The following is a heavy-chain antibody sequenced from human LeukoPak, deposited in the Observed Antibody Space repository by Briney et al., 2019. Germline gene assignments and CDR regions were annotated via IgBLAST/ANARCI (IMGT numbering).Heavy chain of an antibody. D-gene: IGHD3-22*01. CDR1: GYTFTSYY. J-gene: IGHJ4*02. CDR3: ARGPGGGVITMLPDY. Sequence: GASVKVSCKASGYTFTSYYMHWVRQAPGQGLEWMGIINPSGGSTSYAQKFQGRVTMTRDTSASTVYMELSSLRSEDTAVYYCARGPGGGVITMLPDYWGQGTLVTVSS. CDR2: INPSGGST. V-gene: IGHV1-46*01.